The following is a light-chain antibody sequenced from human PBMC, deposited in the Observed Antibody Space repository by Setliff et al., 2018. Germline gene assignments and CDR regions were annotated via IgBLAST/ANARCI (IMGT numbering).Light chain of an antibody. CDR3: TSYTRSESYV. J-gene: IGLJ1*01. CDR1: SSDVGDYDS. Sequence: VLSQPASVSGSPGQSITISCTGTSSDVGDYDSVSWYQQHPGKAPKLMIYEVSNRPSGVSNLFSGSKSANAASLTISGLRAEDEADYYCTSYTRSESYVFGTGAKVTVL. CDR2: EVS. V-gene: IGLV2-14*01.